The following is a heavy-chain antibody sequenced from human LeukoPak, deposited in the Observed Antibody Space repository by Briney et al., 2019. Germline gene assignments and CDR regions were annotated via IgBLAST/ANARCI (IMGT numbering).Heavy chain of an antibody. V-gene: IGHV3-23*01. J-gene: IGHJ4*02. D-gene: IGHD3-10*01. CDR1: GFTFSSYA. CDR3: AKVLNYYGSGYFDY. CDR2: ISGSGGST. Sequence: PRGSLRLSCAASGFTFSSYAMSWVRQAPGKGLEWVSAISGSGGSTHYADSVKGRFTISRDNSKNTLYLQMNSLRAEDTAVYYCAKVLNYYGSGYFDYWGQGTLVTVSS.